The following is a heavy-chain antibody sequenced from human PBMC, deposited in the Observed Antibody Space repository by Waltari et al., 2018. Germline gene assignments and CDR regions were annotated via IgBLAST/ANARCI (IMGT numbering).Heavy chain of an antibody. CDR2: SYHSGST. CDR3: VRVEVGVTTGDY. CDR1: GYSISSGYY. J-gene: IGHJ4*02. D-gene: IGHD2-21*02. V-gene: IGHV4-38-2*01. Sequence: QVQLQESGPGLVKPSETLSLTCAVSGYSISSGYYWGWIRQPPGKGLEWIGSSYHSGSTCSNPSLTSRVTITVDPAISTAYMELSRLRSDDTAVYYCVRVEVGVTTGDYWGQGTLVTVSS.